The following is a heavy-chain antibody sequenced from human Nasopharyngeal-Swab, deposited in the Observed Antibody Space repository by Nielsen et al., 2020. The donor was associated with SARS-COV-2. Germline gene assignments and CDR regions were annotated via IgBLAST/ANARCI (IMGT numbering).Heavy chain of an antibody. CDR2: INGDGSST. CDR1: GFTFSSYW. V-gene: IGHV3-74*01. CDR3: ARGGLYSNYLFDY. J-gene: IGHJ4*02. Sequence: GGSLRLSCAASGFTFSSYWMHWVRQAPGKGLEWVSRINGDGSSTTYADSVRGRFTISSDNAKNMLYLQLNRLSAEDTAVYYCARGGLYSNYLFDYWGQGTLVTVSS. D-gene: IGHD4-11*01.